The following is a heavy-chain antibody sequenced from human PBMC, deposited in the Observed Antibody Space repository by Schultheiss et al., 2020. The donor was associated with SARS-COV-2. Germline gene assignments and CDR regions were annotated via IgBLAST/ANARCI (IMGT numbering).Heavy chain of an antibody. D-gene: IGHD6-19*01. CDR1: GGSFSGNY. CDR2: INHSGST. V-gene: IGHV4-34*01. J-gene: IGHJ5*02. CDR3: ARTGAGSYWPRVNWFDP. Sequence: SQTLSLTCAVYGGSFSGNYWSWIRQPPGKGLEWIGEINHSGSTNYNPSLKSRVTISVDTSKNQFSLKLSSVTAADTAVYYCARTGAGSYWPRVNWFDPWGQGTLVTVSS.